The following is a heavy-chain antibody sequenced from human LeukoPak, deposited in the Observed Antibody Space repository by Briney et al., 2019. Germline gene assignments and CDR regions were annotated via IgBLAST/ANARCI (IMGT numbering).Heavy chain of an antibody. Sequence: SETLSLTCTVSGGSISSYYWSWIRQPPGKGLEWIGYIYYSRSTNYNPSLKSRVTISVDTSKNQFSLKLSSVTAADTAVYYCARDVPAASPRYYYYYMDVWGKGTTVTVSS. CDR3: ARDVPAASPRYYYYYMDV. CDR2: IYYSRST. CDR1: GGSISSYY. V-gene: IGHV4-59*01. D-gene: IGHD2-2*01. J-gene: IGHJ6*03.